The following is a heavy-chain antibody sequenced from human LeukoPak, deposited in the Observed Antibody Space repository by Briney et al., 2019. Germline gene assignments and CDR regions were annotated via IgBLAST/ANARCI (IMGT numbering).Heavy chain of an antibody. D-gene: IGHD3-3*01. CDR2: ISGSGGST. CDR1: GFTFSSYA. CDR3: AKASTGFWSGYWNY. V-gene: IGHV3-23*01. J-gene: IGHJ4*02. Sequence: GGSLRLSCAASGFTFSSYAMSWVRQAPGKGLEWVSAISGSGGSTYYADSVKGRFTISRDNSKNTLYLQMNSLRAEDTAVYYCAKASTGFWSGYWNYWGQGTLVTVSS.